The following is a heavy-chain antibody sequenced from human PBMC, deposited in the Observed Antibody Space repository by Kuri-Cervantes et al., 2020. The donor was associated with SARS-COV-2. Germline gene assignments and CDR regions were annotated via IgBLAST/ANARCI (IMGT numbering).Heavy chain of an antibody. CDR1: DYSIISAYY. D-gene: IGHD6-6*01. CDR2: IFHTGNT. J-gene: IGHJ4*02. Sequence: ETLSLTCVVCDYSIISAYYWGWIRQPPEKGLEWMGNIFHTGNTYYNPSLRSRVTISGDTSKNQVSLKLSSVTAADTTVYYYARVMSTSSIAARPRPDYFDCWGQGTLVTVSS. CDR3: ARVMSTSSIAARPRPDYFDC. V-gene: IGHV4-38-2*01.